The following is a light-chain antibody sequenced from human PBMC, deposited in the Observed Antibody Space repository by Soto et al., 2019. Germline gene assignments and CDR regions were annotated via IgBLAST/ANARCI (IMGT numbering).Light chain of an antibody. CDR1: SSDVGGYNY. CDR3: CSYAASYPCV. V-gene: IGLV2-11*01. J-gene: IGLJ1*01. CDR2: DVS. Sequence: QSVLTQPRSVSGSPGQSVTISCTGTSSDVGGYNYVSWYQQHPGKAPKLMIYDVSKRPSGVPDRFSGSKSGNTSSLTISGLQAEDEAYYYCCSYAASYPCVFGTGTKLTVL.